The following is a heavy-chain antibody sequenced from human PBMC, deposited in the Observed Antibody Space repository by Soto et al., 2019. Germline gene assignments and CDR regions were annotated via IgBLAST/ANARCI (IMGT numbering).Heavy chain of an antibody. CDR1: GYTFTSYD. V-gene: IGHV1-8*01. J-gene: IGHJ6*02. CDR2: MNPNSGNT. CDR3: AREGRRTVTILYYDGMDV. Sequence: ASVKVSCKASGYTFTSYDINWVRQATGQGLEWMGWMNPNSGNTGYAQKFQGRVTMTRNTSISTAYMELSSLRSEDTAVYYGAREGRRTVTILYYDGMDVWGQGTTVTVSS. D-gene: IGHD4-4*01.